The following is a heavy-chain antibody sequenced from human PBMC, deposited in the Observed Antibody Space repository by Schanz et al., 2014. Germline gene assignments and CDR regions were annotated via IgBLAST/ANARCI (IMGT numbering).Heavy chain of an antibody. CDR1: GFTFNSYA. CDR2: ILYDGSNK. Sequence: QVFLAESGGGVVQPGRSLRLSCAASGFTFNSYAFHWVRQAPGKGLEWVAVILYDGSNKYYADSVKGRFTISRDNSKDTLDLQMNSLRAEDTAIYYCAKDLAAVGVFDYWGQGSLVTVSP. V-gene: IGHV3-30*04. D-gene: IGHD6-13*01. J-gene: IGHJ4*02. CDR3: AKDLAAVGVFDY.